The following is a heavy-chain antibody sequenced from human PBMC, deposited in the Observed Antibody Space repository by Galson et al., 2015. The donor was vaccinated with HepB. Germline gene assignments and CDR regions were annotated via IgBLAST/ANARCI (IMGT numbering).Heavy chain of an antibody. CDR2: ISSSSCYI. Sequence: SLRLSCAASGFTFSSYSMNWVRQAPGKGLEWVSSISSSSCYIYYADSVKGRFTISRDNAKNSLYLQMNSLRAEDTAVYCCASLLAYCGGDCYSNYYYYGMDVWGQGTTVTVSS. CDR1: GFTFSSYS. J-gene: IGHJ6*02. D-gene: IGHD2-21*02. CDR3: ASLLAYCGGDCYSNYYYYGMDV. V-gene: IGHV3-21*01.